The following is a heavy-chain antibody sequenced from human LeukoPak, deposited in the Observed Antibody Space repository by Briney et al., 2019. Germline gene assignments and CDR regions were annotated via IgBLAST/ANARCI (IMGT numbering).Heavy chain of an antibody. J-gene: IGHJ3*02. CDR1: GFTFDDYA. D-gene: IGHD2-2*01. V-gene: IGHV3-9*01. Sequence: GGSLRLSCAASGFTFDDYAMHWVRQAPGKGLEWVSGISWNSGSIGYADSVKGRFTISRDNAKNSLYLQMNSLRAEDTASYYCAKNIIGYCSSTSCHLLAFDIWGQGTMVTVSS. CDR3: AKNIIGYCSSTSCHLLAFDI. CDR2: ISWNSGSI.